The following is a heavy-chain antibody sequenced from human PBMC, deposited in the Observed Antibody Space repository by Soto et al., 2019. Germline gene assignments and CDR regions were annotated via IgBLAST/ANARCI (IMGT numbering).Heavy chain of an antibody. J-gene: IGHJ3*02. D-gene: IGHD3-9*01. CDR2: ISWNSGSI. V-gene: IGHV3-9*01. CDR1: GFTFDDYA. CDR3: AKEGHPVYDILTGYYIDSAFDI. Sequence: EVQLVESGGGLVQPGRSLRLSCAASGFTFDDYAMHWVRQAPGKGLEWVSGISWNSGSIGYADSVKGRFTISRDNAKNSLYLQMNSLKAEDTALYYCAKEGHPVYDILTGYYIDSAFDIWGQGTMVTVSS.